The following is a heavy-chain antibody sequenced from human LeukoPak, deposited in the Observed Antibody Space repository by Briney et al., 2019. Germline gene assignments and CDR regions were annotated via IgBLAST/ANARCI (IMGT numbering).Heavy chain of an antibody. Sequence: ASETLSLTCTVSGGSISSYYWSWIRQPPGKGLEWIGYIYYSGSTNYNPSLKSRVTISVDTSKNQFSLKLSSVTAADTAVYYCARQSYYDFRSGPDYWGQGTLVTVSS. CDR1: GGSISSYY. CDR2: IYYSGST. CDR3: ARQSYYDFRSGPDY. J-gene: IGHJ4*02. V-gene: IGHV4-59*08. D-gene: IGHD3-3*01.